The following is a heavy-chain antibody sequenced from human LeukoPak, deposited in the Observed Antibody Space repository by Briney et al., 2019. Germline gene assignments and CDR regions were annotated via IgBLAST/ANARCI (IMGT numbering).Heavy chain of an antibody. CDR1: GGSISSSSYY. Sequence: SETLSLTCTVSGGSISSSSYYWGWIRQPPGKGLEWIGYIYYSGSTYYNPSLKSRVTISVDTSKNQFSLKLSSVTAADTAVYYCARVDRIQLWFYYFDYWGQGTLVTVSS. V-gene: IGHV4-30-4*08. CDR2: IYYSGST. D-gene: IGHD5-18*01. CDR3: ARVDRIQLWFYYFDY. J-gene: IGHJ4*02.